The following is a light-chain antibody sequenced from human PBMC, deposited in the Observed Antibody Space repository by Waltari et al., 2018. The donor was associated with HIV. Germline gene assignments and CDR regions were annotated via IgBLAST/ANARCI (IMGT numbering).Light chain of an antibody. CDR2: DKR. V-gene: IGLV1-40*01. CDR3: QSYDNSLSNVV. Sequence: QSVLTQPPSVSGAPGQRVTISCTGSNSNIGAGYDAHWYQQLPGSAPKLLVFDKRERPSGVPDRFAGSKSGTSASLVITGLQAADEAVYYCQSYDNSLSNVVFGGGTKLIVL. J-gene: IGLJ2*01. CDR1: NSNIGAGYD.